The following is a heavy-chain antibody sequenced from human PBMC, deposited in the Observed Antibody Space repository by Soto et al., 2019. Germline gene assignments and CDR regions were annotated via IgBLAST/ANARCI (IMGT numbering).Heavy chain of an antibody. D-gene: IGHD3-3*01. V-gene: IGHV3-30*18. CDR3: AKDAQYYDFSSGDRGPLYYFDY. CDR1: GFTFSSYG. J-gene: IGHJ4*02. CDR2: ISFDGTFQ. Sequence: QVQLVESGGGVVQPGRSLRLSCAASGFTFSSYGMHWVRQAPGKGLEWVAVISFDGTFQYYADSVKGRLTISRDNSENTLYLQMNSLRAEDTAVYYCAKDAQYYDFSSGDRGPLYYFDYWGQGTLVTVSS.